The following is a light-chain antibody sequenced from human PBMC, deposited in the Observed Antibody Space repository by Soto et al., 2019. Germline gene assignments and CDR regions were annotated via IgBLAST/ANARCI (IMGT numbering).Light chain of an antibody. Sequence: ALTQPASVSGSPGQSITISCTGTSSDVGGYNFVSWYQQHTAKAPKLLIYEGTQRPSGVSSRFSGSKSGNTASLTISGLQAEDEADYYCCSYASSSSYVFGTGTKVTVL. J-gene: IGLJ1*01. CDR2: EGT. V-gene: IGLV2-23*01. CDR1: SSDVGGYNF. CDR3: CSYASSSSYV.